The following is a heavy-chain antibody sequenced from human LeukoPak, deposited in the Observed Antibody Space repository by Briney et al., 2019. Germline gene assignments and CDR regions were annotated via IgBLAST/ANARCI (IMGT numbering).Heavy chain of an antibody. D-gene: IGHD6-6*01. J-gene: IGHJ4*02. Sequence: SETLSLTCAVSGDSFSGFYWTWIRQPPGKGLEWIGEINHSGSTKYNPSPKSRVTISIDTSKNQFSLKLSSVTAADTAVYYCARRPGYSSSSRIYFDSWDQGTLVTVSS. CDR3: ARRPGYSSSSRIYFDS. CDR2: INHSGST. V-gene: IGHV4-34*01. CDR1: GDSFSGFY.